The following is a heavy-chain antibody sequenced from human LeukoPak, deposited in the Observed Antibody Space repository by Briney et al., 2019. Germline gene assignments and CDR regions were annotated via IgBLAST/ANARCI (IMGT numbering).Heavy chain of an antibody. CDR2: IYPGDSDT. CDR3: ARDYSDSSGYSRDAFDI. J-gene: IGHJ3*02. CDR1: GYSFTNYW. Sequence: GESLKISCKGSGYSFTNYWIGWVRQMPGKGLEWMGIIYPGDSDTRYNPSFQGQVTISADKSISTAYLQWSSLKASDTAMYYCARDYSDSSGYSRDAFDIWGQGTMVTVSS. D-gene: IGHD3-22*01. V-gene: IGHV5-51*01.